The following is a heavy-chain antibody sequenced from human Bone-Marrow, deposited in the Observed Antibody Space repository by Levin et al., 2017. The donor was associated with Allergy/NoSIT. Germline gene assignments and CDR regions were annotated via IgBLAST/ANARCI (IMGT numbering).Heavy chain of an antibody. CDR2: VYYSGTT. J-gene: IGHJ5*02. D-gene: IGHD2-15*01. Sequence: RASETLSLTCTVSGGSLSDYYWSWFRQPPGKGLEWIGNVYYSGTTNHNPSLKSRVTISVDTSKNQLSLKLSSVTAADTAVYYCARQALCDGAICYSRSWFDPWGQGTLIIVSS. CDR3: ARQALCDGAICYSRSWFDP. V-gene: IGHV4-59*01. CDR1: GGSLSDYY.